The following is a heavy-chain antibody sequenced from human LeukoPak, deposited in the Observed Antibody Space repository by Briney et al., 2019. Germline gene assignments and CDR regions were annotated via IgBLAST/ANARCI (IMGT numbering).Heavy chain of an antibody. CDR3: ARDPSHLPYYYYGMDV. CDR1: GGTFSSSP. V-gene: IGHV1-69*13. Sequence: ASVKVSCKASGGTFSSSPISWVRQAPGQGLEWMGGTIPFFGTTIYAQKFQGRVTITADESTSTAYMELSSLRSEDTAVYYCARDPSHLPYYYYGMDVWGQGTTVTVSS. J-gene: IGHJ6*02. CDR2: TIPFFGTT. D-gene: IGHD3-3*02.